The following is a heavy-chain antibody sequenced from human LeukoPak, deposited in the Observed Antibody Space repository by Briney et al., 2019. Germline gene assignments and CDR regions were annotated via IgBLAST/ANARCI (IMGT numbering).Heavy chain of an antibody. Sequence: PSETLSLTCTVSGGSISSSSYYWGWIRQPPGKGLEWIGSIYYSGSTYYNPSLKSRVTISVDTSKNQFSLKLSSVTAADTAVYYCARGGGDWSYDYWGQGTLVTVSS. D-gene: IGHD2-21*01. CDR3: ARGGGDWSYDY. V-gene: IGHV4-39*01. CDR1: GGSISSSSYY. CDR2: IYYSGST. J-gene: IGHJ4*02.